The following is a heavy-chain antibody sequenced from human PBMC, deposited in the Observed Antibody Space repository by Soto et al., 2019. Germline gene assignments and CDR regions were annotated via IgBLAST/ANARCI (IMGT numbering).Heavy chain of an antibody. D-gene: IGHD6-13*01. CDR3: ARPGGSGWFYFDS. CDR1: GESISGTIYY. CDR2: IYYSGST. Sequence: PSETLSLTCIGSGESISGTIYYWGWIRQPPGKGLEWIGSIYYSGSTYYNPSLKSRVTISVDTSKNPFSLKLTSVTAADTAVYYCARPGGSGWFYFDSWGQGSQVTVPQ. J-gene: IGHJ4*02. V-gene: IGHV4-39*02.